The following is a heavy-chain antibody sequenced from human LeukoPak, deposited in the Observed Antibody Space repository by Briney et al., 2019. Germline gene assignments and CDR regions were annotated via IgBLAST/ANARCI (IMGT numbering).Heavy chain of an antibody. J-gene: IGHJ3*02. CDR2: ISSSSSTI. CDR3: AREPIAAAASDAFDI. Sequence: GGSLRLSCAASGFTFSSYSMNWVRQAPGKGLEWVSYISSSSSTIYYADSVKGRFTISRDNAKNSLYLQMNSLRAEDTAVYYCAREPIAAAASDAFDIWGQGTMVTVSS. D-gene: IGHD6-13*01. V-gene: IGHV3-48*01. CDR1: GFTFSSYS.